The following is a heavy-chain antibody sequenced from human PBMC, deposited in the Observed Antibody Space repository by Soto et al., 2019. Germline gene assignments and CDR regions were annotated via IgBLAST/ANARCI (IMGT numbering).Heavy chain of an antibody. J-gene: IGHJ1*01. CDR3: AKVLGHGAIHDF. V-gene: IGHV3-30*18. D-gene: IGHD2-21*01. CDR2: ISYDGSDK. CDR1: GVTLKTCG. Sequence: SGVTLKTCGNLVGRQGTGKGLEWVELISYDGSDKYYPDSVKGRFTISRDNSKNTLYLQMNSLRPEDTAVYYCAKVLGHGAIHDFWGQGTLV.